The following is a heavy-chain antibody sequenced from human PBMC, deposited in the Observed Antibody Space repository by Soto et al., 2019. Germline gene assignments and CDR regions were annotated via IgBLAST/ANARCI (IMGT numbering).Heavy chain of an antibody. CDR2: INPSGGST. V-gene: IGHV1-46*03. D-gene: IGHD3-3*01. J-gene: IGHJ4*02. Sequence: QVQLVQSGAEVKKPGASVKVSCKASGYTFTSYYMHWVRQAPAQGLEWMGIINPSGGSTSYAQKFQGRVTMTRDTSTSTVCMELSSLRSEDTAVYYCAREFWQHQGLFDYWGQGTLVTVSS. CDR3: AREFWQHQGLFDY. CDR1: GYTFTSYY.